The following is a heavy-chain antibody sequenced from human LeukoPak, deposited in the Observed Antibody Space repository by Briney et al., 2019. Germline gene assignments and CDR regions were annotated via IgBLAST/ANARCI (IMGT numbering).Heavy chain of an antibody. CDR2: IYYSGST. Sequence: PSETLSLTCTVSGGSISSNYWSWIRQPPGKGLEWIGYIYYSGSTNYNPSLKSRVTISVDTSKNQFSLKLSSVTAADTAVYYCARRQGDYWGQGTLVTVSS. CDR1: GGSISSNY. V-gene: IGHV4-59*01. J-gene: IGHJ4*02. CDR3: ARRQGDY.